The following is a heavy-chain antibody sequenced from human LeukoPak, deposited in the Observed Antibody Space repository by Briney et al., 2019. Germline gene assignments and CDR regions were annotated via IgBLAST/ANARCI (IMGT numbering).Heavy chain of an antibody. V-gene: IGHV3-9*01. D-gene: IGHD2-2*01. CDR2: ISWNSGSI. CDR1: GFTFDDYA. Sequence: PGGSLRLSCAASGFTFDDYAMHWVRQAPGKGLEWVSGISWNSGSIGYADSVKGRFTISRDNAKNSPYLQMNSLRAEDTALYYCAKALGYCSSTSCYHHYYYGMDVWGQGTTVTVSS. CDR3: AKALGYCSSTSCYHHYYYGMDV. J-gene: IGHJ6*02.